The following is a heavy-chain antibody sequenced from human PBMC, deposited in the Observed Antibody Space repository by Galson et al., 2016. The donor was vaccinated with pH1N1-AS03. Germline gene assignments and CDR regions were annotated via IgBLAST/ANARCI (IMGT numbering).Heavy chain of an antibody. J-gene: IGHJ4*02. CDR1: GLSLRASGVG. CDR3: ANRFFYTGYASDYLTY. CDR2: IYWDGDK. V-gene: IGHV2-5*02. D-gene: IGHD5-12*01. Sequence: PALVKPTQTLTLTCTFSGLSLRASGVGVGWIRQPPGKALEWLALIYWDGDKRYSPSLKSRHTNTKDTSKNQVVLTMTNMDPVDTATYYCANRFFYTGYASDYLTYWGQGRLVTFSS.